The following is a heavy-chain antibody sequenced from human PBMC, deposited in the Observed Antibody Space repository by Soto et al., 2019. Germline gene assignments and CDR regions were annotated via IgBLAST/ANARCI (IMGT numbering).Heavy chain of an antibody. CDR2: INWNGGSK. CDR1: GFTFDEYA. V-gene: IGHV3-20*04. Sequence: GGSLRLSCAASGFTFDEYALTWVRQAPGKGLEWVAGINWNGGSKGYADSVKGRFTISRDNAKSSLYLQMNNLRAEDTAFYFCARATQSYYDTSGYYSYVPWGQGTLVTVSS. CDR3: ARATQSYYDTSGYYSYVP. J-gene: IGHJ5*02. D-gene: IGHD3-22*01.